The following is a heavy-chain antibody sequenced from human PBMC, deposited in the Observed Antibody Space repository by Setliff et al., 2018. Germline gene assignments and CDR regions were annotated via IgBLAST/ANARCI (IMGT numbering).Heavy chain of an antibody. J-gene: IGHJ6*03. V-gene: IGHV4-61*10. CDR3: ARVTGFSYMDV. D-gene: IGHD3-3*01. CDR1: GGSMSSRRYY. CDR2: IYYSGST. Sequence: TSETLSLTCNVSGGSMSSRRYYWAWIRQPAGKGLEWIGYIYYSGSTNYNPSLKSRVTISVDTSKNQFSLRLSSVTAADTAVYFCARVTGFSYMDVWGKGTTVTV.